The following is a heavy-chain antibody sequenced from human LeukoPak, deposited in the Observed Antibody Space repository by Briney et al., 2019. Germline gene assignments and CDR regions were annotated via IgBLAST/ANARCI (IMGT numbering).Heavy chain of an antibody. D-gene: IGHD5-12*01. CDR2: ISAYNGDA. V-gene: IGHV1-18*01. Sequence: ASVKVSCKASGYTFTNYGISWVRQAPGQGLEWMGWISAYNGDANYAQKFQGRVTMTTDTSTSTVYMELSSLRSEDTAVYYCASGEGRGEDIVATPDYWGQGTLVTVSS. CDR3: ASGEGRGEDIVATPDY. J-gene: IGHJ4*02. CDR1: GYTFTNYG.